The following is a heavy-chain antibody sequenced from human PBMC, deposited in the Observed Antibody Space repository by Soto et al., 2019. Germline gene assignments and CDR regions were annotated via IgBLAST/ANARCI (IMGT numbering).Heavy chain of an antibody. CDR3: ARERSRYDRSGYYRPDY. J-gene: IGHJ4*02. CDR2: IIPILGTP. D-gene: IGHD3-22*01. Sequence: QVQLVQSGAEVKKPGSSVKVSCKASGDTFSTYSISWVRQAPGQGLEWLGGIIPILGTPSYAQRFQGRVTITADKSTSTAYMEVSSLRSEDTAVYYCARERSRYDRSGYYRPDYWGQGTLVTVSS. CDR1: GDTFSTYS. V-gene: IGHV1-69*06.